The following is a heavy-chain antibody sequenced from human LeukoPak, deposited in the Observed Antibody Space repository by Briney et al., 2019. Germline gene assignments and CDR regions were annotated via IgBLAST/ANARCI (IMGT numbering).Heavy chain of an antibody. CDR1: GFTFSSYA. Sequence: PGGSLRLSCAASGFTFSSYAMSWVRQAPGKGLEWVSAISGSGGSTYYADSVKGRFTISRDNSKNTLYMQMNSLRAEDTAVYYCAKPIYYDSSGLFDYWGQGTLVTVSS. V-gene: IGHV3-23*01. CDR3: AKPIYYDSSGLFDY. CDR2: ISGSGGST. D-gene: IGHD3-22*01. J-gene: IGHJ4*02.